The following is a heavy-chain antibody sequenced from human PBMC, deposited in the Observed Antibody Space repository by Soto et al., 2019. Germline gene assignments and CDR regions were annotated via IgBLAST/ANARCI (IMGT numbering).Heavy chain of an antibody. CDR3: ANYLWFGELSN. V-gene: IGHV3-23*01. CDR2: ISGSGGST. D-gene: IGHD3-10*01. Sequence: EVQLLESGGGLVQPGGSLRLSCAASGFTFSSYAMSWVRQAPGKGLEWVSAISGSGGSTYYADSVKGRFTISRDNSKNTLYLQMNSLRAGDTAVDYCANYLWFGELSNWGQGTLVTVSS. CDR1: GFTFSSYA. J-gene: IGHJ4*02.